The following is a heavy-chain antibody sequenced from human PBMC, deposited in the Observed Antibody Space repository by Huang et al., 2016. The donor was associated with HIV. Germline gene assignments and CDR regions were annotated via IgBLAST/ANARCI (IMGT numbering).Heavy chain of an antibody. Sequence: QLQLQESGPGQVKPSETLSLTCTVSGDFISSTNYCWGWLRQSPGKGLEWVGGVYQSGSTNYNPSLKSRVTLSVDTSRNQFSLRLNSVTAADTAVYYCASQHIGAAATWFWGRGTQVAVSS. V-gene: IGHV4-39*01. CDR1: GDFISSTNYC. D-gene: IGHD6-13*01. J-gene: IGHJ4*02. CDR2: VYQSGST. CDR3: ASQHIGAAATWF.